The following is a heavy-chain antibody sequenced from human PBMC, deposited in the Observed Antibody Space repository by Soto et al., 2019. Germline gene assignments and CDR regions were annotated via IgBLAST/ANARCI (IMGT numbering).Heavy chain of an antibody. CDR3: ARPFVDIVATMNEEYFDY. CDR2: INAGNGNT. V-gene: IGHV1-3*01. D-gene: IGHD5-12*01. J-gene: IGHJ4*02. CDR1: GYTFTSYA. Sequence: ASVKVSCKASGYTFTSYAMHWVRQAPGQRLEWMGWINAGNGNTKYSQKFQGRVTITRDTSASTAYMELSSLRSEDTAVYYCARPFVDIVATMNEEYFDYWGQGTLVTVSS.